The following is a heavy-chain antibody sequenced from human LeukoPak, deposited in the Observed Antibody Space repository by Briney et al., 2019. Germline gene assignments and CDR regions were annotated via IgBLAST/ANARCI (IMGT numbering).Heavy chain of an antibody. D-gene: IGHD1-14*01. CDR3: ARDNGRGEFDY. CDR1: GFTASSNF. J-gene: IGHJ4*02. V-gene: IGHV3-66*02. CDR2: LYGGGST. Sequence: PGGSLRLSCAASGFTASSNFMSWVRQAPGKGLEWVSVLYGGGSTYYADSVKGRFTISRDNSKNTLYLQMNSLRAEDTAVYYCARDNGRGEFDYWGQGTLVTVSS.